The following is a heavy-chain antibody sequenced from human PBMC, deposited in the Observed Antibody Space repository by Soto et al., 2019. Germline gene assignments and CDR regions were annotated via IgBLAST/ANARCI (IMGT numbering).Heavy chain of an antibody. CDR2: ISYTGST. J-gene: IGHJ4*02. CDR3: ARASYYHNGGYSPNFEY. CDR1: GVSLSTGGYY. Sequence: QVQLQESGPGLVKPSQTLALTCTVSGVSLSTGGYYWSWFRQHPGKGLEWIGYISYTGSTFYNPPLKRRVVISVDTSKDQFSLRLSSVTAADTAVYFCARASYYHNGGYSPNFEYWGQGTLVTVST. D-gene: IGHD3-22*01. V-gene: IGHV4-31*03.